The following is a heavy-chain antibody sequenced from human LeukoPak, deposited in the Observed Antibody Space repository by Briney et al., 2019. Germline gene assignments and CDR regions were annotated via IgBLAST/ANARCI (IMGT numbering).Heavy chain of an antibody. J-gene: IGHJ5*02. CDR3: ARDPGYDILTGYYNWFDL. D-gene: IGHD3-9*01. CDR1: GYSISSGYY. V-gene: IGHV4-38-2*02. Sequence: PSETLSLTCTVSGYSISSGYYWGWIRQPPGKGLELIGSIYHSGSTYYNPSPKSRVTISVDTSKNQFSLKLSSVTAADTAVYYCARDPGYDILTGYYNWFDLWGQGTLVTVSS. CDR2: IYHSGST.